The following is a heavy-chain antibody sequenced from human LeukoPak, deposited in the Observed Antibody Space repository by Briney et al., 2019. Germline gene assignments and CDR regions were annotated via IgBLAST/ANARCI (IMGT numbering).Heavy chain of an antibody. CDR2: IYYSGST. D-gene: IGHD5-12*01. CDR3: ARRDDIVATTGIDY. J-gene: IGHJ4*02. Sequence: SETLSLTCTVSGGSISSSSYYWGWIRQPPGKGLEWIGSIYYSGSTYYNPSLKSRVTISVDTSKNQFSLKLSSVTAADTAVYYCARRDDIVATTGIDYWGQGTLVTVSS. V-gene: IGHV4-39*07. CDR1: GGSISSSSYY.